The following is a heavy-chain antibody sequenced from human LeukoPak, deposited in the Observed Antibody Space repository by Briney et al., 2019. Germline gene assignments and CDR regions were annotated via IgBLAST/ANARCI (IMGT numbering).Heavy chain of an antibody. CDR2: IYYSEST. J-gene: IGHJ3*02. V-gene: IGHV4-59*01. Sequence: PSETLSLTCTGSGGSISSYYWSWIRQPPGEGLEWIGYIYYSESTNYSPSLKSRVTISVDTSKNQFSLKLSSVTAADTAVYYCARVRAVPAAIAFDIWGQGTMVTVSS. D-gene: IGHD2-2*02. CDR3: ARVRAVPAAIAFDI. CDR1: GGSISSYY.